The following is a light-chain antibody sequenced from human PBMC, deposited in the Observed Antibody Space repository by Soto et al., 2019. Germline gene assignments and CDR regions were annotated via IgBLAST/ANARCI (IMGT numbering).Light chain of an antibody. J-gene: IGKJ2*01. V-gene: IGKV3-20*01. CDR1: QSVSSSY. CDR3: QQYGSSPPNT. CDR2: GAS. Sequence: EIVLTQSPGTLSLSPGERATLSCRASQSVSSSYLAWYQQKPGQAPRLLIYGASSRATGIPDRFSGSGSGTDFTLTISRLETEDVAVYYCQQYGSSPPNTFGQGTKLEIK.